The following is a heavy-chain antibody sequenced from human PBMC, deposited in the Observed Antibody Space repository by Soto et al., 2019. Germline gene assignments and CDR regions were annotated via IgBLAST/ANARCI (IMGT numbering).Heavy chain of an antibody. CDR1: GYTFTGYY. CDR2: INPNSGGT. CDR3: ARGYYDSSGSFFDY. V-gene: IGHV1-2*04. D-gene: IGHD3-22*01. Sequence: ASVKVSCKASGYTFTGYYMHWVRQAPGQGLEWMGWINPNSGGTNYAQKFQGWVTMTRDTSISTAYMELSRLRSDDTAVYYCARGYYDSSGSFFDYWGQGTLVTVSS. J-gene: IGHJ4*02.